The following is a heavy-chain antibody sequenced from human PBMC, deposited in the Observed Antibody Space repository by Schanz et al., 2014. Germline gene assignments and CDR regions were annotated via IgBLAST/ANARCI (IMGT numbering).Heavy chain of an antibody. J-gene: IGHJ6*02. Sequence: QVHLVESGGGVVQPGGSLRLSCAASGFNFSTYALHWVRQAPGKGLEWVAVIFYDGSNKYYADSVKGRFAISRDNSKNTLYLQMNSLRGDDTAVYYCAKDDTQVNGMDVWGQGTTVTVSS. CDR1: GFNFSTYA. CDR3: AKDDTQVNGMDV. CDR2: IFYDGSNK. V-gene: IGHV3-30*09.